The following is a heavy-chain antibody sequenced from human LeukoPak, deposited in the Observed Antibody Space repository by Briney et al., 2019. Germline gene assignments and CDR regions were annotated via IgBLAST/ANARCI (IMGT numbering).Heavy chain of an antibody. Sequence: SETLSLTCTVSGGSVSSDSFYWSWIRQPPGKGLEWIGEINHSGSTNYNPSLKSRVTISVDTSKNQFSLKLSSVTAADTAVYYCARMNPPTYYYDSSGPAHTFQHWGQGTLVTVSS. CDR2: INHSGST. CDR1: GGSVSSDSFY. CDR3: ARMNPPTYYYDSSGPAHTFQH. D-gene: IGHD3-22*01. J-gene: IGHJ1*01. V-gene: IGHV4-34*01.